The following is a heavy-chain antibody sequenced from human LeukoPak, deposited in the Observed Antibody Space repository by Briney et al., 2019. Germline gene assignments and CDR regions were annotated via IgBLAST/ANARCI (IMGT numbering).Heavy chain of an antibody. Sequence: PGGSLRLSCAASGFTFSSYSMNWVRQAPGKGLEWVSSISSSSSYIYYADSVKGRFTISRDNAKNSLYLQMNSLRAEDTAMYYCARGHLHYYGSGRPPGWGQGTLVTVSP. CDR2: ISSSSSYI. V-gene: IGHV3-21*01. J-gene: IGHJ4*02. CDR3: ARGHLHYYGSGRPPG. D-gene: IGHD3-10*01. CDR1: GFTFSSYS.